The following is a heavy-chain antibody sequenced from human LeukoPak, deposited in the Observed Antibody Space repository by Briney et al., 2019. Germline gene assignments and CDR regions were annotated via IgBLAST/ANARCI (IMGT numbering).Heavy chain of an antibody. J-gene: IGHJ4*02. V-gene: IGHV3-23*01. CDR1: GFTFSSYA. Sequence: GGSLRLSCAASGFTFSSYAMSWVRQAPGKGLEWVSAISGGGGSTYYADSVKGRFTISRDNSKNTLFLQMNSLRAEDTAMYYCARDHNSDYWGQGALVTVSS. CDR2: ISGGGGST. CDR3: ARDHNSDY. D-gene: IGHD2/OR15-2a*01.